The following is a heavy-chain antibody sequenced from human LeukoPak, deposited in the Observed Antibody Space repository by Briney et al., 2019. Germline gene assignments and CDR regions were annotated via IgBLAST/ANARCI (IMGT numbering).Heavy chain of an antibody. CDR1: VGSITSSSYY. CDR3: ARHGRKSANTALVLPHWFFDL. D-gene: IGHD5-18*01. V-gene: IGHV4-39*01. J-gene: IGHJ2*01. Sequence: SETLSLTCTVSVGSITSSSYYWGWIRQPPGKGLEWIASISYSGSTYYNPSLKSRVTISVDTSKNQFSLKLSSVTAADTAVYSCARHGRKSANTALVLPHWFFDLWGRGTLVTVSS. CDR2: ISYSGST.